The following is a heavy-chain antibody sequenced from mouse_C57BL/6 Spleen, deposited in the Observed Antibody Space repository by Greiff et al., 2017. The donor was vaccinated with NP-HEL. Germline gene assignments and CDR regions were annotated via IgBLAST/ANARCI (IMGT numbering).Heavy chain of an antibody. V-gene: IGHV1-82*01. Sequence: VKLVESGPELVKPGASVKISCKASGYAFSSSWMNWVKQRPGKGLEWIGRIYPGDGDTNYNGKFKGKATLTADKSSSTAYMQLSSLTSEDSAVYFCARPYYSNGPFDYWGQGTTLTVSS. CDR1: GYAFSSSW. CDR3: ARPYYSNGPFDY. J-gene: IGHJ2*01. CDR2: IYPGDGDT. D-gene: IGHD2-5*01.